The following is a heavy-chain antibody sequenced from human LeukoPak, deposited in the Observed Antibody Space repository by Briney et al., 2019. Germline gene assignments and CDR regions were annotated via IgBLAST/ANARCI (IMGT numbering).Heavy chain of an antibody. CDR3: AADLPSGSYRFDY. CDR1: GGSISSYY. D-gene: IGHD1-26*01. CDR2: MYYGGNT. V-gene: IGHV4-59*08. Sequence: SETLSLTCTVSGGSISSYYWNWIRQPPGKGLEWIAYMYYGGNTNYNPSLKSRVTISVDTSKNQFSLKLSSVTAADTAVYYCAADLPSGSYRFDYWGQGTLVTVSS. J-gene: IGHJ4*02.